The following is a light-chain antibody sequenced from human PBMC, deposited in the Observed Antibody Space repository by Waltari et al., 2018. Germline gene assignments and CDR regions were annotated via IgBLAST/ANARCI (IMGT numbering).Light chain of an antibody. V-gene: IGLV2-14*01. CDR1: SSDVGAFNY. J-gene: IGLJ3*02. Sequence: QSALTQPASVSGSPGQSITISCTGTSSDVGAFNYVSWYQQHPGKAPKLIFYEVSNRPSGVSNRFSGSKSGNTASLTISGLQAEDEADYYCNSYATNSARVFGGGTKLTVL. CDR2: EVS. CDR3: NSYATNSARV.